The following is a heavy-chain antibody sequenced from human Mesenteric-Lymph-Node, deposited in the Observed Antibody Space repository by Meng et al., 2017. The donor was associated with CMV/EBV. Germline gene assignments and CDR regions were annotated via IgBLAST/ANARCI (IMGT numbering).Heavy chain of an antibody. CDR1: GFTFSNYW. Sequence: GESLKISCAASGFTFSNYWMTWVRQAPGKGLEWVSAISGDGSTTYYADSVKGRFTISRDNSKNTLYLQMNSLRAEDTAVYYCAKDLRNSIDYWGQGTLVTVSS. CDR3: AKDLRNSIDY. CDR2: ISGDGSTT. D-gene: IGHD4-23*01. J-gene: IGHJ4*02. V-gene: IGHV3-23*01.